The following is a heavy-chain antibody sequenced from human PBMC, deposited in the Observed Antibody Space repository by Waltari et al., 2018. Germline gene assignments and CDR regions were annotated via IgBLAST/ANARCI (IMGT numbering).Heavy chain of an antibody. CDR2: IYYSGST. V-gene: IGHV4-59*08. D-gene: IGHD3-3*01. J-gene: IGHJ3*02. CDR1: GGSISSYY. Sequence: QVQLQESGPGLVKPSETLSLTCTVSGGSISSYYWSWIRQPPGKGLEWIGYIYYSGSTNYSPSLKSRVTISVDTSKNQFSLKLSSVTAADTAVYYCARRSITIFGVVIPGGAFDIWGQGTMVTVSS. CDR3: ARRSITIFGVVIPGGAFDI.